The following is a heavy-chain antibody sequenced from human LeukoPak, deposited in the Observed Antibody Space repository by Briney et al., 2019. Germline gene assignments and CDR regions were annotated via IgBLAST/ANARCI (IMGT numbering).Heavy chain of an antibody. V-gene: IGHV4-59*01. J-gene: IGHJ5*02. CDR2: IFYSGRT. CDR1: GGSISSYY. Sequence: PSETLSLTCTVSGGSISSYYWNWIRQPPGKGLEWIGYIFYSGRTNYNPSLKSRVTISVDTSKNWFSLRLTSVTAADTAVYYCARDHYYYDSSGYYSSENNWFDPWGQGTLVTVSS. CDR3: ARDHYYYDSSGYYSSENNWFDP. D-gene: IGHD3-22*01.